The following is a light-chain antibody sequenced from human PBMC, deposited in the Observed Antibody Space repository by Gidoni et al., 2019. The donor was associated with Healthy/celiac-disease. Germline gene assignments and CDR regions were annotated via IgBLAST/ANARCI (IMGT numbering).Light chain of an antibody. V-gene: IGLV2-14*01. CDR3: SSYTSSSTLVV. CDR2: EVS. CDR1: SSYVGGYSY. J-gene: IGLJ1*01. Sequence: QSALTQPASVSGSPGQSITISCTGTSSYVGGYSYVSWYQQHPGKAPKLMIYEVSNRPSGVSNRFSGSKSGNTASLTIAGLQAEDEADYYCSSYTSSSTLVVFGTGTKVTVL.